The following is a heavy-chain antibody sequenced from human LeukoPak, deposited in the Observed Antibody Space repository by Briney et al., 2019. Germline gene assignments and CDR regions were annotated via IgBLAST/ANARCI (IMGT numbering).Heavy chain of an antibody. CDR1: GGSISSSY. CDR3: ARWTSSSWYRFDY. D-gene: IGHD6-13*01. CDR2: IYTSGST. J-gene: IGHJ4*02. V-gene: IGHV4-4*07. Sequence: SETLSLTCTVSGGSISSSYWSWIRQPAGKGLEWIGRIYTSGSTNYNPSLESRVTMSLDTSKNQFSLNLRSVTAADTAVYYCARWTSSSWYRFDYWGQGALVTASS.